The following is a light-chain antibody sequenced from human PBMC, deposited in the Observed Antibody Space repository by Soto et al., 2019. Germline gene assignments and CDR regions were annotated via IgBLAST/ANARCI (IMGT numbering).Light chain of an antibody. CDR3: CSYAGSVV. V-gene: IGLV2-23*01. CDR2: EGS. J-gene: IGLJ2*01. CDR1: SSDVGSYNL. Sequence: QSVLPQPASVSGSHGQSITISCTGTSSDVGSYNLVSWYQQHPGKAPKLMIYEGSKRPSGVSNRFSGSKSGNTASLTISGLQAEDEADYYCCSYAGSVVFGGGTKLTVL.